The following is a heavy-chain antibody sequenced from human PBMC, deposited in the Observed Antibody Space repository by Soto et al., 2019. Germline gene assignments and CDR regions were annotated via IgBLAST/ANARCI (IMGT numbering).Heavy chain of an antibody. Sequence: PGESLKISCKGSGYSFTSYWISWVRQMPGKGREWMGRIDPSDSYTNYSPSFQGHVTISADKSISTAYLQWSSLKASDTAMYYCARDTVRWYYYYGTDVWGQATKFTVSS. CDR2: IDPSDSYT. V-gene: IGHV5-10-1*01. J-gene: IGHJ6*02. CDR1: GYSFTSYW. CDR3: ARDTVRWYYYYGTDV. D-gene: IGHD3-16*01.